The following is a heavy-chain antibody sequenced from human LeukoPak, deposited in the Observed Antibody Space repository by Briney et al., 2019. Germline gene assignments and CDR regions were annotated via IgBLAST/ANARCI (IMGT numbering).Heavy chain of an antibody. V-gene: IGHV1-2*02. Sequence: ASVKVSCKASGYTFTAYCIHWVRQAPGQGLEWMGWINPSSGGTNYAQKFQGRVTMPRDTSISTAYMDLSRLRSDDTAVYYCARDIAVADTGLDYWGQGTLVSVSS. J-gene: IGHJ4*02. D-gene: IGHD6-19*01. CDR3: ARDIAVADTGLDY. CDR2: INPSSGGT. CDR1: GYTFTAYC.